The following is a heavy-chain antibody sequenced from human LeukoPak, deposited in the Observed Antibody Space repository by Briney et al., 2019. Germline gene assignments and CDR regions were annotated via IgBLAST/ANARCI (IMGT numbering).Heavy chain of an antibody. CDR2: IHYSGST. V-gene: IGHV4-61*08. J-gene: IGHJ4*02. D-gene: IGHD6-19*01. Sequence: SQTLSLTCTVSGGSISSGDYYWSWIRQPPGKELEWIGYIHYSGSTKYNPSLKSRVTISVDTSNNQFSLNLSSVTAADTAVYYCARDRYSSAWYNGFDYWGQGTLVTVSS. CDR1: GGSISSGDYY. CDR3: ARDRYSSAWYNGFDY.